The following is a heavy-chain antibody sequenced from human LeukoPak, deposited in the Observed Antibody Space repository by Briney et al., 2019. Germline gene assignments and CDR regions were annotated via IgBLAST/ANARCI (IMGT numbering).Heavy chain of an antibody. D-gene: IGHD2/OR15-2a*01. CDR3: ARDTSYTSETCCNDYFDS. Sequence: SETLSLTCTVSGGPLNNHYWSWVRQPPGKALEWIGYISHTGNTRSHPSLQSRVTISVDTSKNQFSLKLGSVTAADTAIYYCARDTSYTSETCCNDYFDSWGQGTLVTVSS. CDR2: ISHTGNT. V-gene: IGHV4-59*11. CDR1: GGPLNNHY. J-gene: IGHJ4*02.